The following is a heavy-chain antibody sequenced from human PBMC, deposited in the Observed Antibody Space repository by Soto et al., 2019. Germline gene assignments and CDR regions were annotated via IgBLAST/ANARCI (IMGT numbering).Heavy chain of an antibody. CDR2: ISGSDGST. Sequence: EVQLLESGGGLVQPGGSLRLSCAASGFTFSSYAMSWVRQAAGKGLEWVSAISGSDGSTYYADSVKGRFTISRDNSKNTLSRQMNSLRAEDTAVYYCANGAQVVVPPSTIDYWGQGTLVTVSS. J-gene: IGHJ4*02. V-gene: IGHV3-23*01. CDR1: GFTFSSYA. D-gene: IGHD3-22*01. CDR3: ANGAQVVVPPSTIDY.